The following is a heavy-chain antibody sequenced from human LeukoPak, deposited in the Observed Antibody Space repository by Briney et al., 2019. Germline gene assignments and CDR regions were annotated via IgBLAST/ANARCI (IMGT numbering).Heavy chain of an antibody. CDR1: GDSISSSYYY. CDR2: IYYSGST. D-gene: IGHD6-19*01. CDR3: AREDEHPYSSGWSGKDV. J-gene: IGHJ6*02. Sequence: SETLSLTCTVSGDSISSSYYYWGWIRQPPGKGLEWIGTIYYSGSTYYNPSLKSRITISVDTSKNQFSLKVRSLTAADTAVYYCAREDEHPYSSGWSGKDVWGQGTTVTVSS. V-gene: IGHV4-39*07.